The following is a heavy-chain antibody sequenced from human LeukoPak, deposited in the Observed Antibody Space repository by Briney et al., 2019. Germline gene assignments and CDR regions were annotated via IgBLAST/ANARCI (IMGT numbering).Heavy chain of an antibody. CDR2: IIPIFGTA. Sequence: ASVKVSCKASGGTFSSYAISWVRQAPGQGLEWMGGIIPIFGTANYAQKFQGRVTITADESTSTAYMELSSLRSEDTAVYYCARDYSSSGEFDYWGQGTLVTVSS. CDR1: GGTFSSYA. J-gene: IGHJ4*02. V-gene: IGHV1-69*13. D-gene: IGHD6-6*01. CDR3: ARDYSSSGEFDY.